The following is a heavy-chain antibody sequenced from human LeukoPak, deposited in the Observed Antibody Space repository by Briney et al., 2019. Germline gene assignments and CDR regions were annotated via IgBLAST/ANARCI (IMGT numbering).Heavy chain of an antibody. J-gene: IGHJ6*03. V-gene: IGHV4-59*01. Sequence: PSETLSLTCAVYGGSFSGYYWSWIRQPPGKGLEWIGYIYYSGSTNYNPSLKSRVTISVDTSRNHFSLKLSSVTAADTAVYYCARSSSNSYDYYYMDVWGKGTTVTVSS. CDR1: GGSFSGYY. D-gene: IGHD4-23*01. CDR3: ARSSSNSYDYYYMDV. CDR2: IYYSGST.